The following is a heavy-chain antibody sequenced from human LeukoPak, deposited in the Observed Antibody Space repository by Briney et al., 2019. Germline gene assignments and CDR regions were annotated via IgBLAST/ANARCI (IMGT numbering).Heavy chain of an antibody. Sequence: GGSLRLSCAASGFTFDDYAMYWVRQSPGKGLEWVSGISWNSGSTGYADSVRGRFTISRDNAKKSLYLQMNTLRDEDTALYYCAKDQATFGIYDYGMDVWGQGTKVTVSS. CDR2: ISWNSGST. CDR3: AKDQATFGIYDYGMDV. D-gene: IGHD3-3*01. J-gene: IGHJ6*02. V-gene: IGHV3-9*01. CDR1: GFTFDDYA.